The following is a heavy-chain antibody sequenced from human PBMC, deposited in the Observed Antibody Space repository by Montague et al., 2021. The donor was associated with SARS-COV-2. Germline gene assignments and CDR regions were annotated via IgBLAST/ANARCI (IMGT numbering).Heavy chain of an antibody. J-gene: IGHJ4*02. CDR3: AKGPDGVDY. CDR2: IGSSSENI. D-gene: IGHD1-14*01. Sequence: SLRLSCAASGFSFSSSAMNWVRQAPGKGLEWLSHIGSSSENIDYADSVKGRFTISRDNAKNSLYLQMKSLRVEDTALYYCAKGPDGVDYWGQGTLVTVSS. CDR1: GFSFSSSA. V-gene: IGHV3-48*03.